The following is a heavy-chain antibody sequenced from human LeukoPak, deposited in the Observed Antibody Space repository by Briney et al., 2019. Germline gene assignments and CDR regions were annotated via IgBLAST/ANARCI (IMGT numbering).Heavy chain of an antibody. CDR2: IYPGDSDT. J-gene: IGHJ4*02. CDR1: GYIFTHNW. Sequence: GESLKISCQGSGYIFTHNWIGWVRQMPGKGLEWMGIIYPGDSDTRYSPSFEGQVTISVDKSISTAYLQWSSLKASDTAMYYCARQTREGSGSRGYSFDFWGQGTLVTVSS. CDR3: ARQTREGSGSRGYSFDF. V-gene: IGHV5-51*01. D-gene: IGHD3-10*01.